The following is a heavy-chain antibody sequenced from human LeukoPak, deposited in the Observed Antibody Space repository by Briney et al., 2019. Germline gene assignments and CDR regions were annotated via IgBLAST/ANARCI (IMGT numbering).Heavy chain of an antibody. CDR1: GFMFSTYE. J-gene: IGHJ6*03. CDR3: ARDREEQWLVYRYYYMDV. D-gene: IGHD6-19*01. Sequence: GGSLRLSCAASGFMFSTYEMNWVRQAPGKGLEWLSYISYNGRSIYYADSVKGRFTISGDNAKNSLYLQMNSLRAEDTAVYYCARDREEQWLVYRYYYMDVWGKGTTVTISS. CDR2: ISYNGRSI. V-gene: IGHV3-48*03.